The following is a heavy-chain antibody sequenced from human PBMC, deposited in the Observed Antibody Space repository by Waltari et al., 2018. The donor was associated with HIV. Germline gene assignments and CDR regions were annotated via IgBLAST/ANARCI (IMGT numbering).Heavy chain of an antibody. CDR2: IYYDGSKK. J-gene: IGHJ4*02. CDR1: GFTFKNFA. V-gene: IGHV3-33*01. CDR3: ARDYNYAPDY. Sequence: QVQLVESGGGVVQPGRSLRLSCAASGFTFKNFAMNWVRQAPGKGLEWVGNIYYDGSKKFYGDSVRGRFTMSRDNSKQILYLQMNSLRVEDTALYYCARDYNYAPDYWGQGTLVVVSS. D-gene: IGHD5-18*01.